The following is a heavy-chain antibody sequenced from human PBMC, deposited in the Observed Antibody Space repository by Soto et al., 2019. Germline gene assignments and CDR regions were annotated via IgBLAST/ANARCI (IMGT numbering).Heavy chain of an antibody. J-gene: IGHJ6*02. CDR1: GYAFTSYG. Sequence: ASVKVSCKASGYAFTSYGISWVRQAPGPGLEWMGWISAYNGNTNYAQKLQGRVTMTTDTSTSTAYMELRSLRSDDTAVYYCAREGYYDSSGYSTYYYYGMDVWGQGTTVTVSS. CDR2: ISAYNGNT. V-gene: IGHV1-18*01. D-gene: IGHD3-22*01. CDR3: AREGYYDSSGYSTYYYYGMDV.